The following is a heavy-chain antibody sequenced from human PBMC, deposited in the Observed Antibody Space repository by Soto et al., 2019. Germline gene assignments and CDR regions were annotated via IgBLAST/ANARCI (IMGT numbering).Heavy chain of an antibody. CDR2: ISGYNGDT. J-gene: IGHJ4*02. CDR3: ARGGSATYLLDY. Sequence: ASVKVSCKASGYTSTSYGISWVRQAPGQGLEWMGWISGYNGDTKYAQRLQGRVTMTTDTSTSTTYMELRSLRSDDTAVYYCARGGSATYLLDYWGQGTLVTVSS. V-gene: IGHV1-18*01. CDR1: GYTSTSYG. D-gene: IGHD3-10*01.